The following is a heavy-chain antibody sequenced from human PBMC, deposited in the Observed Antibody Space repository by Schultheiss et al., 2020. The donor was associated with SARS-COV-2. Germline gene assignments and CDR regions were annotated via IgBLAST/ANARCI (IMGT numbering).Heavy chain of an antibody. V-gene: IGHV3-33*03. CDR2: IWYDGSNK. J-gene: IGHJ4*02. Sequence: GGSLRLSCAASGFTFSSYGMHWVRQAPGKGLEWVAVIWYDGSNKYYADSVKGRFTISRDNSKNTLWLQMSSLRAEDTAVYYCAKDLPNVPQIDYWGQGTLVTVSS. CDR3: AKDLPNVPQIDY. CDR1: GFTFSSYG.